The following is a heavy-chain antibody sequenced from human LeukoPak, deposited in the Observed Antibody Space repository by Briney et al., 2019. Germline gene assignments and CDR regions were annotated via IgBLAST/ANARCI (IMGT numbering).Heavy chain of an antibody. CDR2: IKQDGSEE. V-gene: IGHV3-7*05. CDR3: ARTGSEDFDY. J-gene: IGHJ4*02. D-gene: IGHD1-14*01. Sequence: GGSLRLSCAASGFTFSSYWMSWVRQAPGKGLEWVANIKQDGSEEVYVDSVKGRFTISRDNAKNSLFLQMNTLRAEDTAVYYCARTGSEDFDYWGQGTLVTVSS. CDR1: GFTFSSYW.